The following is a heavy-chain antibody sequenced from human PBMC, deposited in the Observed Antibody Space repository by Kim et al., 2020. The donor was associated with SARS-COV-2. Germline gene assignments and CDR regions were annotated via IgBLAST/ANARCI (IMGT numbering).Heavy chain of an antibody. CDR3: ARDSGSVAGIY. J-gene: IGHJ4*02. CDR2: IYYSGST. CDR1: GGSISSSSYY. V-gene: IGHV4-39*07. D-gene: IGHD6-19*01. Sequence: SETLSLTCTVSGGSISSSSYYWGWIRQPPGKGLEWIGSIYYSGSTYYNPSLKRRVTISVDTSKNQFSLKLSSVTAADTAVYYCARDSGSVAGIYWGQGTLVTVSS.